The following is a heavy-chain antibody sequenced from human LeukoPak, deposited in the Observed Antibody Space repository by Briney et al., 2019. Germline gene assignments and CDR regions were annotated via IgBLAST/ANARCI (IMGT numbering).Heavy chain of an antibody. Sequence: GGSLRLSCAASGFTFNTYSMNWVRQAPGKGLEWVSYITSSSGTRSYADSVKGRFTISRDNAKNSLLLQMNSLRDEDTAVYYCARDVNYAFDIWGQGTMVTVSS. J-gene: IGHJ3*02. CDR1: GFTFNTYS. V-gene: IGHV3-48*02. CDR2: ITSSSGTR. CDR3: ARDVNYAFDI.